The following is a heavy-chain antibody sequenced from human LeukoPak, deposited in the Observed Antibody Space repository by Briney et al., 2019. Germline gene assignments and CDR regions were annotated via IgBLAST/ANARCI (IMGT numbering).Heavy chain of an antibody. CDR3: ARFLWVDYGDYNWFDP. D-gene: IGHD4-17*01. J-gene: IGHJ5*02. CDR1: GGSISSYY. V-gene: IGHV4-59*01. CDR2: IYYSGST. Sequence: SETLSLTCTVSGGSISSYYWSWIRQPPGKGLEWIGYIYYSGSTNYNPSLKSRVTISVDTSKNQFSLKLSSVTAADTAVYYCARFLWVDYGDYNWFDPWGQGTLVTVSS.